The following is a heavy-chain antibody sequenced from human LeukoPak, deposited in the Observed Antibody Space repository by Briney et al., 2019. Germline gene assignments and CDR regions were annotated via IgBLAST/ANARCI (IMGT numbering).Heavy chain of an antibody. V-gene: IGHV4-39*01. J-gene: IGHJ4*02. Sequence: SETXSLTCTVSGGSVSSSXXXXXXIXXPXXKGXXXXXSIYXSGXXXXXXXXKSXXXXXXDTSKNQFSLKLSSVTAADTAVYFXARQTRPFRWGQGTLVTVSS. CDR1: GGSVSSSXXX. CDR3: ARQTRPFR. CDR2: IYXSGXX. D-gene: IGHD6-6*01.